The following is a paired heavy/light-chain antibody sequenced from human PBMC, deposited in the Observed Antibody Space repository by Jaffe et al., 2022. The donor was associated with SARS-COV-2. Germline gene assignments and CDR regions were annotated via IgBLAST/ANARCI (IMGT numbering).Heavy chain of an antibody. Sequence: QITLKESGPTLVKPTQTLTLTCSFSGFSFSTSGVGVGWIRQPPGKALEWLALLYWDDDKRYSPSLESRLTITKDTSKNQVVLTMTNMGPVDTARYYCAHRLPGVDTFDLWGQGTMVTVSS. CDR3: AHRLPGVDTFDL. V-gene: IGHV2-5*02. CDR2: LYWDDDK. J-gene: IGHJ3*01. D-gene: IGHD3-10*01. CDR1: GFSFSTSGVG.
Light chain of an antibody. V-gene: IGLV2-14*01. CDR1: RSDVGGYYY. Sequence: QSALTQPASVSGSPGQSITISCTGTRSDVGGYYYVSWYQQHPGKAPKLMIYDVSNRPSGVSNRFSGSKSGNTASLTISGLQAEDEADYYCSSYTGDSIYVFGTGTKVTVL. J-gene: IGLJ1*01. CDR3: SSYTGDSIYV. CDR2: DVS.